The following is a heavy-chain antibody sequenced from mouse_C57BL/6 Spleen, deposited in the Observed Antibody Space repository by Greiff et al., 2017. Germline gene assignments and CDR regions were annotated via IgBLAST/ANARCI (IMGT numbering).Heavy chain of an antibody. CDR3: ARWGDWDY. J-gene: IGHJ2*01. Sequence: QVQLQQSGPELVKPGASVKISCKASGYAFSSSWMNWVKQRPGKGLEWIGRIYPGDGDTNYNGKFKGKATLTADKSSSTAYMQLSSLTSEDSAVYFCARWGDWDYWGQGTTLTVSS. CDR2: IYPGDGDT. D-gene: IGHD3-3*01. V-gene: IGHV1-82*01. CDR1: GYAFSSSW.